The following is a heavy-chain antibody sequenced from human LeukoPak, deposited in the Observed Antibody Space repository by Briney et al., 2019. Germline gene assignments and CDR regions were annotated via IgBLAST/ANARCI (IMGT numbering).Heavy chain of an antibody. CDR2: TNPNSGGT. V-gene: IGHV1-2*02. CDR3: ARDHVGYCSGGSCYYDYYYYCMDV. J-gene: IGHJ6*03. D-gene: IGHD2-15*01. Sequence: ASVKVSCKASGYTFTGYYMHWVRQAPGQGLEWMGWTNPNSGGTNYAQKFQGRVTMTRDTSISTAYMELSRLRSDDTAGYYCARDHVGYCSGGSCYYDYYYYCMDVWGKGTTVTVSS. CDR1: GYTFTGYY.